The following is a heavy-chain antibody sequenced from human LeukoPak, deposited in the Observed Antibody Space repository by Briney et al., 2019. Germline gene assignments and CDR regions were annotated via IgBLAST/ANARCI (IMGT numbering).Heavy chain of an antibody. D-gene: IGHD6-13*01. CDR3: ARERAAADRNWFDP. V-gene: IGHV1-69*04. CDR2: IIPILGIA. J-gene: IGHJ5*02. CDR1: GGTFSSYA. Sequence: SVKVSCKASGGTFSSYAISWVRQAPGQGLEWMGRIIPILGIANYAQKFQGRVTITADKSTSTAYMELSSLRSEDTAVYYCARERAAADRNWFDPWGQGTLVTVSS.